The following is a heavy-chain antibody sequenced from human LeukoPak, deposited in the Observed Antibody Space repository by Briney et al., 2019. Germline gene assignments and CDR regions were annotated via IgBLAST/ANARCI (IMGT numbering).Heavy chain of an antibody. J-gene: IGHJ6*03. CDR2: INPNSGGT. Sequence: ASVKVSCKASGYTFTGYYMHWVRQAPGQGLEWMGWINPNSGGTNYAQKFQGRVTMTRNTSISTAYMELSRLRSDDTAVYYCARDRTAGGTTAQYYYYCMDVWGKGTTVTVSS. CDR3: ARDRTAGGTTAQYYYYCMDV. V-gene: IGHV1-2*02. D-gene: IGHD1-7*01. CDR1: GYTFTGYY.